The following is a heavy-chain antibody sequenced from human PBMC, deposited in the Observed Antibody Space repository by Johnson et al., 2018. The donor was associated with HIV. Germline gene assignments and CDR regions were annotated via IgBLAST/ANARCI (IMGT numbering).Heavy chain of an antibody. J-gene: IGHJ3*02. V-gene: IGHV3-30*19. D-gene: IGHD3-22*01. Sequence: QVQLVESGGGVVQPGGSLRLSCAASGFTFTTYGMHWVRQAPGKGLEWVAVISYDGSKKYYADSVKGRFTISRDNSKNSLYLQMNSLRTEDTALYYCAREEYYYDNSGLMNQWKAFDIWGQGTVITVSS. CDR3: AREEYYYDNSGLMNQWKAFDI. CDR2: ISYDGSKK. CDR1: GFTFTTYG.